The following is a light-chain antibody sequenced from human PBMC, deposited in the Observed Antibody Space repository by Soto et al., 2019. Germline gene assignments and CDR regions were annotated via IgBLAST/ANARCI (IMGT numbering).Light chain of an antibody. CDR2: AAS. CDR3: LQHQSYPLT. J-gene: IGKJ4*01. V-gene: IGKV1-17*03. CDR1: QGINNN. Sequence: DIPMTQSPSAMSASVGDRVTITCRASQGINNNLDWLQQKPGKGPKRLIYAASNLQRGVPSRFSGRGSGTEFTLTISNLQPEDFATYYCLQHQSYPLTFGGGTEVDIK.